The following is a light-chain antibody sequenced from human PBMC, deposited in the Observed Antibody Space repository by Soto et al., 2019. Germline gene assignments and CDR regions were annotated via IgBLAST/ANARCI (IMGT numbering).Light chain of an antibody. CDR3: QQSYSTPRT. CDR1: QGISSW. CDR2: AAY. V-gene: IGKV1-12*01. Sequence: DIQSTQSPSPVSASVGDRVTITCRASQGISSWLAWYQQKPGKAPKLLIYAAYNLQSGLPSRFSGSGSGTDFTLTIISLQPEDFVTYYCQQSYSTPRTFGQVTKVDIK. J-gene: IGKJ1*01.